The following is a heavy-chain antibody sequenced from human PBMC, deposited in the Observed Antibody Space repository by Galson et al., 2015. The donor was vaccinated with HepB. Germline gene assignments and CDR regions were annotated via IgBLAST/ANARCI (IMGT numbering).Heavy chain of an antibody. D-gene: IGHD6-13*01. J-gene: IGHJ3*02. CDR3: PRLRRSSSYHYAFHI. Sequence: QSGAEVKKPGESLKISCKGSGYTFTTYWIGWVRQMPGKGLEWMGIIFPGDSDTRYSPPFQGQVTMSADKSTNTAYLQWSSLKASDTAMYYFPRLRRSSSYHYAFHIWGHGTMVTVSS. CDR1: GYTFTTYW. CDR2: IFPGDSDT. V-gene: IGHV5-51*01.